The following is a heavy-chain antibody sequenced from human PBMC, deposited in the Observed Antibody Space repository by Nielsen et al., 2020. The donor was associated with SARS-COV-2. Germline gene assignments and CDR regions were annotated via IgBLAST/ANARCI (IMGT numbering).Heavy chain of an antibody. CDR1: GGSISSSSYY. D-gene: IGHD3-22*01. Sequence: ETLSLTCTVSGGSISSSSYYWGWIRQPPGKGLEWIGSIYYSGSTYYNPSLKSRVTISVDTSKNQFSLKLSSVTAADTAVYYCARAEWLLPYYYYYGMDVWGQGTTVTVSS. V-gene: IGHV4-39*01. CDR3: ARAEWLLPYYYYYGMDV. CDR2: IYYSGST. J-gene: IGHJ6*02.